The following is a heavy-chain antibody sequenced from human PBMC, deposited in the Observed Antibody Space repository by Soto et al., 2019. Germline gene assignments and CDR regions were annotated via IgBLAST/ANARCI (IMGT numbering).Heavy chain of an antibody. CDR2: ITGSTGST. Sequence: EVQVLESGGGSVQPGGSLRLSCAASGFTFSNFAMGWVRHAPGKGLEWVSEITGSTGSTYYADSVRGRFFISRDNSKNTLHLQMNNLRVEDTAVYYCVEDTSRSPYYIDVWGKGTTVTVSS. J-gene: IGHJ6*03. CDR3: VEDTSRSPYYIDV. CDR1: GFTFSNFA. V-gene: IGHV3-23*01. D-gene: IGHD2-2*01.